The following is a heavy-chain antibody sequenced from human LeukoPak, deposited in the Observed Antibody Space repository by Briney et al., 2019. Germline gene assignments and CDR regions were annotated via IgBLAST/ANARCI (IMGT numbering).Heavy chain of an antibody. D-gene: IGHD4-17*01. CDR2: IYHSGST. Sequence: PSETLSLTCTVSGYSISSGYYWGWIRQPPGKGLGWIGIIYHSGSTYYNASLKSRVTISVDTSKNQFSLKLSSVTAADTAVYYCARNRGPLYGDYGRGYFDYWGQGTLVTVSS. CDR1: GYSISSGYY. J-gene: IGHJ4*02. V-gene: IGHV4-38-2*02. CDR3: ARNRGPLYGDYGRGYFDY.